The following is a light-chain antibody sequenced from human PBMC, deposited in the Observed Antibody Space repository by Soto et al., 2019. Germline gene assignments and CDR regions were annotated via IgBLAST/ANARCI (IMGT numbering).Light chain of an antibody. CDR1: QSVSGSY. J-gene: IGKJ2*01. CDR2: DAS. CDR3: QRYGSSLHT. V-gene: IGKV3-20*01. Sequence: EIVLTQSPGTLSLSPGERATLSCRTSQSVSGSYLAWYQQKPGQAPRLLIYDASTRATGIPDRFSGSGSGTDFTLTISRLEPEDFAVYYWQRYGSSLHTFGQGTKLGIK.